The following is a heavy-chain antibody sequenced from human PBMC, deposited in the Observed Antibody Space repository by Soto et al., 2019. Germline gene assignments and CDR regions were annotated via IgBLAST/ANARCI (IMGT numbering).Heavy chain of an antibody. J-gene: IGHJ3*02. V-gene: IGHV3-30*18. CDR2: ISYDGSNK. CDR1: GFTFSSYG. Sequence: SLRLSCAASGFTFSSYGMHWVRQAPGKGLEWVAVISYDGSNKYYADSVKGRFTISRDNSKNTLYLQMNSLRAEDTAVYYCAKGIAYYYDSSGYSSDIWGQGTMVTVSS. D-gene: IGHD3-22*01. CDR3: AKGIAYYYDSSGYSSDI.